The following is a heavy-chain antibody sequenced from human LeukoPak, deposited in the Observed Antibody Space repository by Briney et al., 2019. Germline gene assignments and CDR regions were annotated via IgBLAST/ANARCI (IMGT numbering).Heavy chain of an antibody. CDR1: GFTFSSYS. D-gene: IGHD2-8*01. J-gene: IGHJ4*02. CDR3: ARDQLGVANY. Sequence: PGGSLRLSCAASGFTFSSYSMNWVRQAPGKGLEWVSSISSSSSYIYYADSVKDRFTISRDNAKNSLYLQMNSLRAEDTAVYYCARDQLGVANYWGKETLVTVSS. CDR2: ISSSSSYI. V-gene: IGHV3-21*03.